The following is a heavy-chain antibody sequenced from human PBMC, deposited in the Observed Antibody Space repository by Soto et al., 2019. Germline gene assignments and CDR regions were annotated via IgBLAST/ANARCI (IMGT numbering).Heavy chain of an antibody. V-gene: IGHV1-3*01. D-gene: IGHD2-15*01. Sequence: ASVKVSCKASGYTFTTYAMHWVRQAPGQRLEWMGWINAGNGNTKYSQKFQGRVTITRDTSASTAYMELSSPRSEDTAVYFCARGCSGGICYVFDYWGQGTLVTVSS. CDR1: GYTFTTYA. CDR2: INAGNGNT. CDR3: ARGCSGGICYVFDY. J-gene: IGHJ4*02.